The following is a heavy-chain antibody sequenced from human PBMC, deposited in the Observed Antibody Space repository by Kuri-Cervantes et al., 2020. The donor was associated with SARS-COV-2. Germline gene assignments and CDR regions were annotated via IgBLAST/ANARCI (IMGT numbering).Heavy chain of an antibody. Sequence: GESLKISCAASGFTFSSYAMHWVRQAPGKGLEWVAVISYDGSNKYYADSVKGRFTISRDNSKNTLYLQMNSLRAEDTAVYYCARGGRDSSGYCYHPPPYYFDYWGQGTLVTVSS. J-gene: IGHJ4*02. CDR3: ARGGRDSSGYCYHPPPYYFDY. CDR1: GFTFSSYA. D-gene: IGHD3-22*01. CDR2: ISYDGSNK. V-gene: IGHV3-30-3*01.